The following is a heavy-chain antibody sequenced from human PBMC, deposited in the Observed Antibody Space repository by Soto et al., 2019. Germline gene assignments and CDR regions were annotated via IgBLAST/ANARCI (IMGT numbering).Heavy chain of an antibody. CDR3: ARLGTTSGNNWFDP. V-gene: IGHV3-7*01. CDR2: IKQDGSEK. CDR1: GFTFSSYW. Sequence: GGSLRLSCAASGFTFSSYWMSWVRQAPGKGLEWVANIKQDGSEKYYVDSVKGRFTISRDNAKNSLYLQMNSLRAEDTAVYYCARLGTTSGNNWFDPWGQGTLVTVSS. D-gene: IGHD1-7*01. J-gene: IGHJ5*02.